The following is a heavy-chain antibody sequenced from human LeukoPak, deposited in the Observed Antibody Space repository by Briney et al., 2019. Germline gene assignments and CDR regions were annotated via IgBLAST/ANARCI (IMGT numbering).Heavy chain of an antibody. CDR1: GFTFATYA. CDR3: ARDRCGGDCYFDY. Sequence: GGSLRLSCAASGFTFATYAMTWVRQAPGKGLEYVSAISSNGGSTHYANSVKGRFTISRDNSKNTLYLQMGSLRAEDVAVCYCARDRCGGDCYFDYWGQGTLVTVSS. V-gene: IGHV3-64*01. D-gene: IGHD2-21*02. CDR2: ISSNGGST. J-gene: IGHJ4*02.